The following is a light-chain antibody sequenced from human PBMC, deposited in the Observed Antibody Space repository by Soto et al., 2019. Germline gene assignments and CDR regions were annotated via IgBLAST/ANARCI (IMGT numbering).Light chain of an antibody. Sequence: EIVLTQSPGTLSLSPGDRATLSCRASQSVSSTYLAWYQQKPGQAPRLLIYDASSRATGIPDRFSGSGSGTDFTLTISRLEPEDFAVYYCQQRSNWPPITFGPGTKVDLK. CDR3: QQRSNWPPIT. J-gene: IGKJ3*01. V-gene: IGKV3D-20*02. CDR1: QSVSSTY. CDR2: DAS.